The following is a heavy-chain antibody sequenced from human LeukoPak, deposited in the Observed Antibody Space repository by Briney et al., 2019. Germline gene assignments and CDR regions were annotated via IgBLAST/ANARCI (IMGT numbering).Heavy chain of an antibody. J-gene: IGHJ6*03. Sequence: GRSLRLSCAASGFTFSSYGMHWVRQAPGKGLEWVAVISYDGSNKYYADSVEGRFTISRDNSKNTLYLQMNSLKGDDTAVYYCAKDSAFYYIDVWGKGTTVIISS. D-gene: IGHD3-10*01. CDR1: GFTFSSYG. V-gene: IGHV3-30*18. CDR2: ISYDGSNK. CDR3: AKDSAFYYIDV.